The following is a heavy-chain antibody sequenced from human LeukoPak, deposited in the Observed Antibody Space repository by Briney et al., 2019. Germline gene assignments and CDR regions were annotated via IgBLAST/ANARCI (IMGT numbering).Heavy chain of an antibody. D-gene: IGHD3-22*01. CDR2: INHSGST. CDR3: ARDLPRYYDSNYYFDY. Sequence: KPSETLSLTCAVYGGSFSGYYWSWIRQPPGKGLEWIGEINHSGSTNYNPSLKSRVTISVDTSKNQFSLKLSSVTAADTAVYYCARDLPRYYDSNYYFDYWGQGTLVTVSS. CDR1: GGSFSGYY. V-gene: IGHV4-34*01. J-gene: IGHJ4*02.